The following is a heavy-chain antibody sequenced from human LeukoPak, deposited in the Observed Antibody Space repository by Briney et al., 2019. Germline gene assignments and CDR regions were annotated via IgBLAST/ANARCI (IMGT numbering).Heavy chain of an antibody. Sequence: GASVKVPCKASGYTFTGYYMHWVRQAPGQGLEWMGWINPNSGGTNYAQKFQGRVTMTRDTSISTAYMELSRLRSDDTAVYYCARGYCSGGSCSYMDVWGKGTTVTVSS. D-gene: IGHD2-15*01. V-gene: IGHV1-2*02. J-gene: IGHJ6*03. CDR2: INPNSGGT. CDR1: GYTFTGYY. CDR3: ARGYCSGGSCSYMDV.